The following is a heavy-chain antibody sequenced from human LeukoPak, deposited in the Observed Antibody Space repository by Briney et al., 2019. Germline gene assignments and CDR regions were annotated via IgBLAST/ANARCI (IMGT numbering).Heavy chain of an antibody. Sequence: GGSLRLSCAAPGFTVSTNYVSWVRQAPGKGLEWVSIIYSDATTSYADSVKGRFTISRDNSKNTLYLQMNSLRAEDTAIYYCALLMMYAIDFDYWGQGTLVTVSS. CDR1: GFTVSTNY. V-gene: IGHV3-53*01. CDR3: ALLMMYAIDFDY. J-gene: IGHJ4*02. CDR2: IYSDATT. D-gene: IGHD2-8*01.